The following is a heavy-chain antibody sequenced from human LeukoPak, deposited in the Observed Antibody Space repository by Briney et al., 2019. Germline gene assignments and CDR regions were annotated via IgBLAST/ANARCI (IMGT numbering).Heavy chain of an antibody. D-gene: IGHD6-19*01. V-gene: IGHV3-74*01. J-gene: IGHJ6*03. CDR1: GFTFSSYW. Sequence: AGGSLRLSCAASGFTFSSYWMHWVRQAPGKGLVWVSRINSDGSSTSYADSVKGRFTISRDNAKNTLYLQMNSLRAEDTAVYYCARDHQWLVRGHYYYYMDVWGKGTTVTVSS. CDR3: ARDHQWLVRGHYYYYMDV. CDR2: INSDGSST.